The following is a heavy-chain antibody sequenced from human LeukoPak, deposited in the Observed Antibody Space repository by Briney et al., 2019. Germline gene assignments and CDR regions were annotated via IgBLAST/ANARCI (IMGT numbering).Heavy chain of an antibody. V-gene: IGHV4-30-4*01. CDR1: GGSISSGDYY. J-gene: IGHJ2*01. CDR2: IYYSGST. CDR3: ARDEWRDAAAGVWYFDL. D-gene: IGHD6-13*01. Sequence: PSQTLSLTCTVSGGSISSGDYYWSWIRQPPGQGLEWIGYIYYSGSTYYNPSLKSRVTISVDTSKNQFSLKLSSVTAADTAVYYCARDEWRDAAAGVWYFDLWGRGTLVTVSS.